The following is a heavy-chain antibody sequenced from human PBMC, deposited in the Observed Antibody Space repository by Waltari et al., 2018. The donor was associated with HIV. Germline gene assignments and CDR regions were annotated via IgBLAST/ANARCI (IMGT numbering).Heavy chain of an antibody. D-gene: IGHD4-17*01. J-gene: IGHJ3*02. Sequence: QVQLVQSGAEVKKPGASVKVSCKASGYNFTSYAMTWVRQAPGQRLEWMGWINAGNGNTKYSQKFQGRVTITRDTSASTAYMELSSLRSEDTAVYYCARLTVTPSAFDIWGQGTMVTVSS. CDR1: GYNFTSYA. CDR2: INAGNGNT. CDR3: ARLTVTPSAFDI. V-gene: IGHV1-3*01.